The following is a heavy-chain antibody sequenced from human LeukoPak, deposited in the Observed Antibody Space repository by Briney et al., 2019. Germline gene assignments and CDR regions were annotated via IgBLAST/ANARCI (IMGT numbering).Heavy chain of an antibody. J-gene: IGHJ4*02. CDR2: INPNSGGT. Sequence: ASVKVSCKASGYTFTGHYMRWVRQAPGQGLEWMGRINPNSGGTNYAQKFQGRVTMTRDTSISTAYMELSRLRSDDTAVYFCARVRAGSFDYWGQGTLVTVSS. CDR3: ARVRAGSFDY. CDR1: GYTFTGHY. V-gene: IGHV1-2*06. D-gene: IGHD3-10*01.